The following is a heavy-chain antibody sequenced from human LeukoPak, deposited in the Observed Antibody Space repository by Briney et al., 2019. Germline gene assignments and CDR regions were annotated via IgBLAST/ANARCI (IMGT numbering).Heavy chain of an antibody. V-gene: IGHV4-39*07. CDR3: ASDYYDRP. Sequence: SQALSLTCTVSGGSISSSSYYWGWIRQPPGKGLEWIGSIYYSGSTYYNPSLKSRVTISVDTSKNQFSLKLSSVTAADTAVYYCASDYYDRPWGQGTLVTVSS. CDR2: IYYSGST. CDR1: GGSISSSSYY. J-gene: IGHJ4*02. D-gene: IGHD3-22*01.